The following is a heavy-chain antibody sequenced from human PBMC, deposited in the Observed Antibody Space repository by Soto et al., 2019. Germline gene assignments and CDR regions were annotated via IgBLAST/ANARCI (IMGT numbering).Heavy chain of an antibody. CDR3: ARDLRADDILTGYYFGNNWFDP. D-gene: IGHD3-9*01. Sequence: ASVKVSCKASGYTFTSYDINWVRQATGQGLEWMGWMNPNSGNTGYAQKFQGRVTMTRNTSTSTVYMELSSLRSEDTAVYYCARDLRADDILTGYYFGNNWFDPWGQGTLVTVPQ. J-gene: IGHJ5*02. CDR2: MNPNSGNT. CDR1: GYTFTSYD. V-gene: IGHV1-8*01.